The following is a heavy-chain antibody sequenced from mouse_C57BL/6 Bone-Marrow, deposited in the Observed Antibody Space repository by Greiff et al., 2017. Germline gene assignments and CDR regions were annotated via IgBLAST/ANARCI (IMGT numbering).Heavy chain of an antibody. CDR1: GYTFTSYW. J-gene: IGHJ1*03. CDR3: ARDDYGSSYWYFDV. V-gene: IGHV1-69*01. CDR2: IDPSDSYT. D-gene: IGHD1-1*01. Sequence: QVQLQQPGAELVMPGASVKLSCKASGYTFTSYWMHWVKQRPGQGLEWIGEIDPSDSYTNYNHKFKGKSTLTVDKSSSTAYMQLSSLTSEDSAVYYCARDDYGSSYWYFDVWGTGTTVTVSS.